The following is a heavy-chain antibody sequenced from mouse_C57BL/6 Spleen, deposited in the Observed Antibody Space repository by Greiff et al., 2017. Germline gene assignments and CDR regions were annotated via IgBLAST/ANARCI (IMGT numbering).Heavy chain of an antibody. CDR2: IHPSDSDT. Sequence: KQRPGQGLEWIGRIHPSDSDTNYNQKFKGKATLTVDKSSSTAYMQLSSLTSEDSAVYYCAKGDDYDGFAYWGQGTLVTVSA. V-gene: IGHV1-74*01. D-gene: IGHD2-4*01. CDR3: AKGDDYDGFAY. J-gene: IGHJ3*01.